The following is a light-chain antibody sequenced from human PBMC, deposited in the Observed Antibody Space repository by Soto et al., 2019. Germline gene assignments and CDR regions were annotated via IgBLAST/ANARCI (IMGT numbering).Light chain of an antibody. CDR1: QGISNF. Sequence: DIQMTQSPSFLSASVGDRVTITCRASQGISNFLAWYQQKPGKVPKILIHAASTLLSGVPSRFSVSGSGTDFTLTINNLQPEDVATYYCQKYNSVPLTFGGGTKVEIK. CDR2: AAS. V-gene: IGKV1-27*01. CDR3: QKYNSVPLT. J-gene: IGKJ4*01.